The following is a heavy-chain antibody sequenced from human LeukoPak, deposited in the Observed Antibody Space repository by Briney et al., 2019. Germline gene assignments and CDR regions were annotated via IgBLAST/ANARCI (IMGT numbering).Heavy chain of an antibody. CDR2: ISGSGGST. J-gene: IGHJ4*02. D-gene: IGHD3-10*01. V-gene: IGHV3-23*01. CDR1: GFTFSSYA. Sequence: GGSLRLSCAASGFTFSSYAMSWVRRAPGKGLEWVSAISGSGGSTYYADSVKGRFTISRDNSKNTLYLQMNSLRAEDTAVYYCAKHRGSGSYLYYFDYWGQGTLVTVSS. CDR3: AKHRGSGSYLYYFDY.